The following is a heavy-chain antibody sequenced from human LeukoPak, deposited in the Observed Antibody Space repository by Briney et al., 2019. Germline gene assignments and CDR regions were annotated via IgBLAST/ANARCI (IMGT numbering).Heavy chain of an antibody. V-gene: IGHV3-23*01. CDR2: ISGSGGGT. CDR1: GFTFSSYA. D-gene: IGHD6-19*01. CDR3: AKKEGSSGWVDY. Sequence: GGSLRLSCAASGFTFSSYAMSWVRQAPGKGLEWVSAISGSGGGTDYADSVKGRFTISRDNSKNTLYLQMNSLRAEDTAVYYCAKKEGSSGWVDYWGQGTLVTVSS. J-gene: IGHJ4*02.